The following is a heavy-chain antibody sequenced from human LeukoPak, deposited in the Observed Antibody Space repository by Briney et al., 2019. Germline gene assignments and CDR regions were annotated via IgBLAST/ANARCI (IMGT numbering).Heavy chain of an antibody. J-gene: IGHJ4*02. CDR3: AKDGFDY. CDR2: INIDGSST. Sequence: GGSLRLSCAASGFTFSNYWMHWVRQAPGKGLEWVSRINIDGSSTNYAGSVKGRFTISRDNAKNTLYLQMNSLRAEDTAVYYCAKDGFDYWGQGTLVTVSP. V-gene: IGHV3-74*01. CDR1: GFTFSNYW.